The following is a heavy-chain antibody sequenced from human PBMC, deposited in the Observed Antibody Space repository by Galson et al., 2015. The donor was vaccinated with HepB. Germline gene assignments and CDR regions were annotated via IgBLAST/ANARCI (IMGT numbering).Heavy chain of an antibody. CDR3: AKSVPYYDFWSGFGADYFDY. Sequence: SVKVSCKASGYTFTGYYMHWVRQAPGQGLEWMGRINPNSGGTNYAQKFQGRVTMTRDTSISTAYMELSRLRPDDTAVYYCAKSVPYYDFWSGFGADYFDYWGQGTLVTVSS. CDR1: GYTFTGYY. D-gene: IGHD3-3*01. CDR2: INPNSGGT. V-gene: IGHV1-2*06. J-gene: IGHJ4*02.